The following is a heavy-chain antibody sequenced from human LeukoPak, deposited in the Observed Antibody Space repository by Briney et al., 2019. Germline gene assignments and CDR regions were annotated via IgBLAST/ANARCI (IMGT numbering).Heavy chain of an antibody. CDR3: AKVPRPNYDNSAILDY. V-gene: IGHV3-30*02. CDR1: GFTVSSNY. D-gene: IGHD3-22*01. Sequence: GGSLRLSCAASGFTVSSNYMSWVRQAPGKGLEWVAFIRYDGSNKYYADSVKGRFTISRDTSKNTLYLQMNSLRAEDTAVYYCAKVPRPNYDNSAILDYWGQGTLVTVSS. CDR2: IRYDGSNK. J-gene: IGHJ4*02.